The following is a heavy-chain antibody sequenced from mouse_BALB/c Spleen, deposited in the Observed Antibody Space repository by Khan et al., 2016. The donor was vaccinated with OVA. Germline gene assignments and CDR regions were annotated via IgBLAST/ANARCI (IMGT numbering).Heavy chain of an antibody. J-gene: IGHJ4*01. CDR1: GFSLTNYG. V-gene: IGHV2-6-1*01. Sequence: QIQLVQSGPGLVAPSQSLSITCTISGFSLTNYGVHWVRQPPGKGLEWLVVIWSDGSTTYNSALKSRLTISKDNSKRQVFLKMNSLQTDDTGMYFCARQPYYHYNIMDYGGQGTSVTVSS. CDR3: ARQPYYHYNIMDY. CDR2: IWSDGST. D-gene: IGHD2-10*01.